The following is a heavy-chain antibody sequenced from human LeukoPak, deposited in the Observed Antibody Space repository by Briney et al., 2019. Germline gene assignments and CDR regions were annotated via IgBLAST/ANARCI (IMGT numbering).Heavy chain of an antibody. CDR3: ARGRAAAGIPFDY. J-gene: IGHJ4*02. D-gene: IGHD6-13*01. CDR2: IYTSGST. Sequence: PSQTLSLTCTVSGGSISSGSYHWSWIRQPAGKGLEWIGRIYTSGSTNYNPSLKSRVTISVDTSKNQFSLKLSSVTAADTAVYYCARGRAAAGIPFDYWGQGTLVTVSS. V-gene: IGHV4-61*02. CDR1: GGSISSGSYH.